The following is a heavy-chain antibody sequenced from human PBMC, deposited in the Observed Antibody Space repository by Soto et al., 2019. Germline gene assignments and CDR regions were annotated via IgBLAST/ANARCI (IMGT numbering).Heavy chain of an antibody. CDR3: AKAPPQVEMATITFGY. CDR1: GFTFRSDA. CDR2: ISGSGGST. Sequence: PGGSLRLSCAASGFTFRSDAVSWVRKAQGKGLEWVSAISGSGGSTYYADSVKGRFTISRDNSKNTLYLQMNSLRAEDTAVYYCAKAPPQVEMATITFGYWGQGTLVTVSS. D-gene: IGHD5-12*01. V-gene: IGHV3-23*01. J-gene: IGHJ4*02.